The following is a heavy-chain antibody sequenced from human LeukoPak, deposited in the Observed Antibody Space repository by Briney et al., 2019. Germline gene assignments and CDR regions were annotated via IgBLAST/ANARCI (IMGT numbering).Heavy chain of an antibody. CDR1: GGSFSGYY. J-gene: IGHJ6*02. CDR3: ASNYYYYYGMDV. V-gene: IGHV4-34*01. CDR2: INRSGST. Sequence: SETLSLTCAVYGGSFSGYYWSWIRQPPGKGLEWIGEINRSGSTNYNPSLKSRVTISVDTSKNQFSLKLSSVTAADTAVYYCASNYYYYYGMDVWGQGTTVTVSS.